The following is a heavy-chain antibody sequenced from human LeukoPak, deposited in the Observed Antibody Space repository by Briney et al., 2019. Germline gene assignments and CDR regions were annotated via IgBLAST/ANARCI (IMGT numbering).Heavy chain of an antibody. V-gene: IGHV3-48*02. J-gene: IGHJ4*02. CDR2: ISSSSSSI. CDR1: GFTFSGYS. Sequence: GGSLRLSCAASGFTFSGYSMNWVRQAPGKGREWVSYISSSSSSIYYADSVKGRFTISRDNAKNSLYLQMDSLRDEDTGIYYCARRPVRLVSNTLDYWGQGTLVTVSS. D-gene: IGHD3-9*01. CDR3: ARRPVRLVSNTLDY.